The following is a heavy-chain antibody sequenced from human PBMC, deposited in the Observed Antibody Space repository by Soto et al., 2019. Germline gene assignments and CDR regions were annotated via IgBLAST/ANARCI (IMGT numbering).Heavy chain of an antibody. CDR3: ARDLYYYDRSYWGF. Sequence: GSLRLCCAASGFTFSSYSMNWVRQAPGNGLEWVSYISGTSSTIYYADSVKGRFTISRDNAKNSLYLQMNSLRDEDTAVYYCARDLYYYDRSYWGFWGQGTLVTLSS. CDR1: GFTFSSYS. D-gene: IGHD3-22*01. J-gene: IGHJ4*02. V-gene: IGHV3-48*02. CDR2: ISGTSSTI.